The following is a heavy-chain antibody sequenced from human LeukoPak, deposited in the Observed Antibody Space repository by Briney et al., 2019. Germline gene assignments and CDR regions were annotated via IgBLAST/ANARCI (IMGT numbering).Heavy chain of an antibody. CDR2: IYSSGST. CDR3: ARHRGCSGGSCYHWFDP. V-gene: IGHV4-39*01. Sequence: PSETLSLTCTVSGGSISSSSFYWGWIRQPPGKGLEWIGSIYSSGSTYYNPSLKSPVAISVDTSKNQFSLKLSSVTAADTALYYCARHRGCSGGSCYHWFDPWGQGILVTVSS. CDR1: GGSISSSSFY. J-gene: IGHJ5*02. D-gene: IGHD2-15*01.